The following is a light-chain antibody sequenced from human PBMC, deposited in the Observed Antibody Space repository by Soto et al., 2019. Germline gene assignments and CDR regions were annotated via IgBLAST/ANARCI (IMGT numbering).Light chain of an antibody. CDR2: GNN. CDR1: SSNIGAGYD. J-gene: IGLJ2*01. Sequence: QSVLPQPPSVSGALGQRVSISCTGSSSNIGAGYDVHWYQQLPGTAPKLLIFGNNNRPSGVPDRFSGSKSGTSASSAITGLQAEDEADYYCQSYDSSLSVVFGGGTKLTVL. V-gene: IGLV1-40*01. CDR3: QSYDSSLSVV.